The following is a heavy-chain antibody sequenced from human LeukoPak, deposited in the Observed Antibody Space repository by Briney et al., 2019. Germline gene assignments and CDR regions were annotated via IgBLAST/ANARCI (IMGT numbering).Heavy chain of an antibody. CDR3: ARDAPSGVSSPLIY. J-gene: IGHJ4*02. D-gene: IGHD7-27*01. V-gene: IGHV3-21*06. Sequence: PGGSLRLSCAASGFTFSSYSMNWVRQAPGKGLEWVSSISSSSSYIYYADSVKGRFTISRDNTKNSLYLQMNSLRAEDTAVYYCARDAPSGVSSPLIYWGQGTLVTVSA. CDR2: ISSSSSYI. CDR1: GFTFSSYS.